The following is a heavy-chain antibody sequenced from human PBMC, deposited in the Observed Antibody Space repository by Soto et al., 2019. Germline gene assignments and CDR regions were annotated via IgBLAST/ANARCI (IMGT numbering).Heavy chain of an antibody. CDR3: AKKFDRGVGATWDY. V-gene: IGHV3-30*18. Sequence: QVQLVESGGGVVQPGRSLRLSCVASGFTFSIYGMHWVRQAPGTGLEWVAVISFDGSNIYYSDSVKGRFTISRDNSKNTLYLQMNSLRPEDTAMYYCAKKFDRGVGATWDYWGQGTLVTVSS. D-gene: IGHD1-26*01. J-gene: IGHJ4*02. CDR2: ISFDGSNI. CDR1: GFTFSIYG.